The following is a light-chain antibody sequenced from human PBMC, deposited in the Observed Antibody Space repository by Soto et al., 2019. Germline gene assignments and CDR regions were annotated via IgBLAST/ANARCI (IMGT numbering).Light chain of an antibody. CDR2: AAS. CDR3: QQSYIPPLT. Sequence: DIQMTQSPSSLSASVGDRVTITCRASQSISSYLNWYQQKPGKAPKLLSYAASSLQSGVPSRFSGSGSGTDFTLTISSLQPEDFATYYCQQSYIPPLTFGGGTKVEIK. J-gene: IGKJ4*01. CDR1: QSISSY. V-gene: IGKV1-39*01.